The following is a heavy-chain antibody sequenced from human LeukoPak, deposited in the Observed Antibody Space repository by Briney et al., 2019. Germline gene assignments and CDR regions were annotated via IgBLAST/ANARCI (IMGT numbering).Heavy chain of an antibody. CDR2: IGSGGTI. CDR3: AKYRCSSASCRGSFDN. Sequence: GGTLRLSRAASGFILSSCDLSWVRQAPAKGLECVSSIGSGGTIDYARSVKGRFTISRDNSKNTLYLKMDSLKAEDTAVYYCAKYRCSSASCRGSFDNWGQGTLVTVSS. J-gene: IGHJ4*02. CDR1: GFILSSCD. D-gene: IGHD2-2*01. V-gene: IGHV3-23*01.